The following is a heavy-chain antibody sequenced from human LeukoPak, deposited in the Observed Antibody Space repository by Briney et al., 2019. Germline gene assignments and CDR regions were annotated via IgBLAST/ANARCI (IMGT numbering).Heavy chain of an antibody. CDR1: GGTFSSYA. CDR3: ARSSGRSPNRDYMDV. Sequence: EASVKVSCKASGGTFSSYAISWVRQAPGQGLEWMGGIIPIFGTANYAQKFQGRVAMTRDTSTSTVYMELSSLRSEDTAVYYCARSSGRSPNRDYMDVWGKGTTVTISS. J-gene: IGHJ6*03. D-gene: IGHD1-14*01. CDR2: IIPIFGTA. V-gene: IGHV1-69*05.